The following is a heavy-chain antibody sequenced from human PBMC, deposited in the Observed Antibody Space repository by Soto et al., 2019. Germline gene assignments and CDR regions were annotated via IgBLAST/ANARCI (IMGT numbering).Heavy chain of an antibody. V-gene: IGHV3-23*01. D-gene: IGHD1-26*01. J-gene: IGHJ6*02. CDR1: GVDFSSEV. Sequence: GESLKISCAASGVDFSSEVMCWVRQAPGKGLEWVSSISGSGRTIYHADSMRGRFAISRDNSKNSLYLQLNDLRVDDTAVYYCAKVGPSYYYGMDVWGQGTTVTVSS. CDR3: AKVGPSYYYGMDV. CDR2: ISGSGRTI.